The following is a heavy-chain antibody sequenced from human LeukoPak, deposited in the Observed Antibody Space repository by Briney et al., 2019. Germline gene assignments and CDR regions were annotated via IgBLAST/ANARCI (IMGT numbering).Heavy chain of an antibody. D-gene: IGHD3-3*01. CDR2: IHAGGTT. J-gene: IGHJ4*02. CDR3: AKDSEKRTMPLEIFDY. Sequence: GGSLRLSCAASGFTVSSNYMTWVRQATGKGLEWVSVIHAGGTTFSADSVKGRFTLSRDNSKNTLYLHMNSLRGEDTAVYDCAKDSEKRTMPLEIFDYWGQGTLVTVSS. CDR1: GFTVSSNY. V-gene: IGHV3-53*01.